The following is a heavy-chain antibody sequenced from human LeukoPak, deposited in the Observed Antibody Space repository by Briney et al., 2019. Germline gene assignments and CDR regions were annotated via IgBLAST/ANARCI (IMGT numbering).Heavy chain of an antibody. CDR1: GGCFSGYY. CDR3: ARGRGILPAVAGTEGTDYFDY. CDR2: INHSGST. Sequence: SETLSLTCAVSGGCFSGYYCSWIRQPPRKGLGWSWEINHSGSTNYKPPLTSRVTISVDTSKNQFSLKLSSVTAADTAVYYCARGRGILPAVAGTEGTDYFDYWGQGTLVTVSS. V-gene: IGHV4-34*01. D-gene: IGHD6-19*01. J-gene: IGHJ4*02.